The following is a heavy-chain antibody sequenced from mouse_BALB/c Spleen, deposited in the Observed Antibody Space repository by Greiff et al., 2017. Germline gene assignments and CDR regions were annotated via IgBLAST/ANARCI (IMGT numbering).Heavy chain of an antibody. CDR1: GYAFSSSW. J-gene: IGHJ4*01. CDR2: IYPGDGDT. V-gene: IGHV1-82*01. D-gene: IGHD3-1*01. CDR3: ARSGPPYAMDY. Sequence: VKLMESGPELVKPGASVKISCKASGYAFSSSWMNWVKQRPGQGLEWIGRIYPGDGDTNYNGKFKGKATLTADKSSSTAYMQLSSLTSVDSAVYFCARSGPPYAMDYWGQGTSVTVSS.